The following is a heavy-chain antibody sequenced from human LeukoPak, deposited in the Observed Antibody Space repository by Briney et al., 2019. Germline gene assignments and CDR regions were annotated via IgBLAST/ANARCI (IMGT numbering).Heavy chain of an antibody. CDR1: GFTFSSYV. D-gene: IGHD3-22*01. V-gene: IGHV3-23*01. Sequence: GGSLRLSCAASGFTFSSYVMSWVRQAPGKGLEWVSTITGSGGRTYYADSVKGPFTISRDNSKNTLYLQMNSLRAEDTAVYYCAREAGRFYYDSSGEFDYWGQGTLVTVSS. CDR3: AREAGRFYYDSSGEFDY. CDR2: ITGSGGRT. J-gene: IGHJ4*02.